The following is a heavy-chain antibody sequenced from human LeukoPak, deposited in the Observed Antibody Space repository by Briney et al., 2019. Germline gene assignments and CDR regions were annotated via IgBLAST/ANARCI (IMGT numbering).Heavy chain of an antibody. CDR2: IIPIFGTA. J-gene: IGHJ4*02. CDR1: GGTFSSYA. V-gene: IGHV1-69*06. D-gene: IGHD5-18*01. Sequence: ASVKVSCKASGGTFSSYAISRVRQAPGQGLEWMGGIIPIFGTANYAQKFQGRVTITADKSTSTAYMELSSLRSEDTAVYYCARAPRGGYSYGYDANYFDYWGQGTLVTVSS. CDR3: ARAPRGGYSYGYDANYFDY.